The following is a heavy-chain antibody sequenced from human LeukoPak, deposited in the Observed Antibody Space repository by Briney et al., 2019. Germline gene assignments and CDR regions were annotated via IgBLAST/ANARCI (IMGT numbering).Heavy chain of an antibody. Sequence: PGRSLRLSCAASGFTFDDYAMHWVRQAPGKGLEWVSLISGDGGSSYYADSVKGRFTISRDNSKNSLYLQMNSLRTEDTALYYCAKASPALLWFGELNYGMDVWGQGTTVTVSS. D-gene: IGHD3-10*01. V-gene: IGHV3-43*02. CDR2: ISGDGGSS. CDR3: AKASPALLWFGELNYGMDV. J-gene: IGHJ6*02. CDR1: GFTFDDYA.